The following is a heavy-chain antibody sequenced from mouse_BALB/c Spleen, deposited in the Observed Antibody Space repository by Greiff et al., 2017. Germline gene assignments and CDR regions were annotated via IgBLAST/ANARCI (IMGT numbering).Heavy chain of an antibody. J-gene: IGHJ3*01. D-gene: IGHD2-14*01. CDR3: TRSGGTSFAY. V-gene: IGHV1S81*02. Sequence: QESGAELVKPGASVKLSCKASGYTFTSYYMYWVKQRPGQGLEWIGEINPSNGGTNFNEKFKSKATLTVDKSSSTAYMQLSSLTSEDSAVYYCTRSGGTSFAYWGQGTLVTVSA. CDR2: INPSNGGT. CDR1: GYTFTSYY.